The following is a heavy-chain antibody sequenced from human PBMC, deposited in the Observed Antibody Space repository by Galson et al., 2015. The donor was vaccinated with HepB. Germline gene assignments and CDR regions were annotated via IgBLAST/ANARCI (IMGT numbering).Heavy chain of an antibody. J-gene: IGHJ4*02. Sequence: SLRLSCAASGFTFSNCWMNWVRQAPGKGLEWVANIREDGSEKYYVDSVKGRFTISRDNAKNSLYLQMNGLRAEDTAVYYCATAPVTTSLFDYWGQGTLVTVSS. CDR2: IREDGSEK. CDR3: ATAPVTTSLFDY. V-gene: IGHV3-7*03. CDR1: GFTFSNCW. D-gene: IGHD4-17*01.